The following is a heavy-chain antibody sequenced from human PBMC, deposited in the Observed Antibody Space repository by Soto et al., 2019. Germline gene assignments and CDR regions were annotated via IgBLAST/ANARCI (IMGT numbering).Heavy chain of an antibody. V-gene: IGHV4-59*12. CDR1: GGSISSYY. CDR3: VRGDNWSDEASDY. CDR2: IYYSGST. D-gene: IGHD1-1*01. J-gene: IGHJ4*02. Sequence: SETLSLTCTVSGGSISSYYWSWIRQPPGKELEWIGYIYYSGSTNYNPSLKSRVTISVDTSKNTLYLQMNNLRADDTAVYYCVRGDNWSDEASDYWGQGTLVTAPQ.